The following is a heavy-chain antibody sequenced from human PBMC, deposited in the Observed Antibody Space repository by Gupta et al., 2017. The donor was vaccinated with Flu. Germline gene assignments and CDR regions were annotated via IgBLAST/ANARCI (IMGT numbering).Heavy chain of an antibody. CDR2: IKEDGSEK. Sequence: RQAPEKGLEWVANIKEDGSEKYYVDSVKGRFTISRDNAKKSVYLQMNSLRAEDTAVYFCARTPMYYYDTSGFFYYFDYWGQGTLMTVSS. D-gene: IGHD3-22*01. CDR3: ARTPMYYYDTSGFFYYFDY. J-gene: IGHJ4*02. V-gene: IGHV3-7*01.